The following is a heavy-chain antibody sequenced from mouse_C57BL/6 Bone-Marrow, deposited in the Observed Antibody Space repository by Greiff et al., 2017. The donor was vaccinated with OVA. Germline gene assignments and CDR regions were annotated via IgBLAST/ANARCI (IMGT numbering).Heavy chain of an antibody. J-gene: IGHJ3*01. CDR1: GFSLTRYG. V-gene: IGHV2-5*01. CDR2: IWRGGST. Sequence: VQLQQSGPGLVQPSQSLSITCTVSGFSLTRYGVHWVRQSPGKGLEWLGVIWRGGSTDYNAAFMSRLSITKDNSKSQVFFKMNSLQADDTAIYYCAPSMITTETFFAYWGQGTLVTVSA. D-gene: IGHD2-4*01. CDR3: APSMITTETFFAY.